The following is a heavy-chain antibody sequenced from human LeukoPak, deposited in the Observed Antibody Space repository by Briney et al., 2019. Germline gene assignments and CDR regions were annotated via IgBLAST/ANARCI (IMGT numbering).Heavy chain of an antibody. D-gene: IGHD3-10*01. J-gene: IGHJ6*04. CDR3: ARNYGSGSYLSYYYGMDV. V-gene: IGHV3-21*01. Sequence: GSLRLSCAASGFTFRSYSMNWVRQAPGKGLEWVSSISSSSSYIYYADSVKGRFTISRDNAKNSLYLQMNSLRAEDTAVYYCARNYGSGSYLSYYYGMDVWGKGTTVTVSS. CDR2: ISSSSSYI. CDR1: GFTFRSYS.